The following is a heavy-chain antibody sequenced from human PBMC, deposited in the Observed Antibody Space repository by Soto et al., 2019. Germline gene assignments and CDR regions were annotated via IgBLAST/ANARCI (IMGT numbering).Heavy chain of an antibody. J-gene: IGHJ5*02. Sequence: SETLSLTCIVSGDSITSGNYYWGWIRQPPGKGLEWIGSMFYGETITYNPSLKSRVTISVDTSKNQFSLKLSSVTAADTAVYYCARGIAAAGTNWFDPWGQGTLVTVSS. CDR1: GDSITSGNYY. V-gene: IGHV4-39*07. CDR3: ARGIAAAGTNWFDP. CDR2: MFYGETI. D-gene: IGHD6-13*01.